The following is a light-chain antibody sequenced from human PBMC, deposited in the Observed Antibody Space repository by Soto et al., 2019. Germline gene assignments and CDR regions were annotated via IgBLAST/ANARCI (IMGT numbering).Light chain of an antibody. CDR3: QSYDSSLSGSV. Sequence: QSVLTQPPSVSGAPGQRVTISCTGSSSNIGAGYDVHWYQQLPGTAPKLLIYGNSNRPSGVPDRFSGSKSGTSASLAITGLQAEAEADYYCQSYDSSLSGSVFGGETQLTVL. J-gene: IGLJ2*01. CDR1: SSNIGAGYD. V-gene: IGLV1-40*01. CDR2: GNS.